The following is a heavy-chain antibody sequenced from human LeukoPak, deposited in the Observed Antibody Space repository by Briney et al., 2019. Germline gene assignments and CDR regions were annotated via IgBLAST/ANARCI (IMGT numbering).Heavy chain of an antibody. J-gene: IGHJ4*02. Sequence: PGGSLRLSCAASGFSFSDFCMSWVRQAPGKGLEWVANIKHDGSNKYYVDSVKGRFTISRDNAKNSLYLQMNSLRAEDTALYYCARESITMIVVGSFDYWGQGTLVTVSS. CDR1: GFSFSDFC. CDR2: IKHDGSNK. CDR3: ARESITMIVVGSFDY. D-gene: IGHD3-22*01. V-gene: IGHV3-7*01.